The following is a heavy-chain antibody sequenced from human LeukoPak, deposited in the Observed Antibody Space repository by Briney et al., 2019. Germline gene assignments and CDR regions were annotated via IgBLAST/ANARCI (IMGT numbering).Heavy chain of an antibody. V-gene: IGHV3-23*01. D-gene: IGHD3-22*01. Sequence: GGSLRLSCAASGFTFSNYAMSWVRQAPGKGLEWVSGTSASGGSTYYADSVKGRFTISRDNSKNTLYLQMNGLRAEDTAVYYCAKRRYYYDSSGSNYYFDYWGQGTLVTVSS. J-gene: IGHJ4*02. CDR2: TSASGGST. CDR1: GFTFSNYA. CDR3: AKRRYYYDSSGSNYYFDY.